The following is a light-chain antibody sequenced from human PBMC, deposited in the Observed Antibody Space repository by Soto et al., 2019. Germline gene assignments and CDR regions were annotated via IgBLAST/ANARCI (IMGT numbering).Light chain of an antibody. CDR3: HHYVGSPWA. V-gene: IGKV3-20*01. Sequence: EIVLTQSPGSLSLSPGERATLSCRASQSVNRFVAWCQQKPGQVPRLLIYGASNRATGIPHRFSGSGSETDFTLTIARLEPEDFAVYYCHHYVGSPWAFGQGTKVQNK. CDR2: GAS. CDR1: QSVNRF. J-gene: IGKJ1*01.